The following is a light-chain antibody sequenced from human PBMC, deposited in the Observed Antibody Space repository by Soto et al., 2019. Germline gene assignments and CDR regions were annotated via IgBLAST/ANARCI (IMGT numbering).Light chain of an antibody. J-gene: IGLJ2*01. CDR3: SSYAGSNNLG. CDR2: EVS. CDR1: SSDVGGYNY. Sequence: QSALTQPPSASGSPGQSVTISCTGTSSDVGGYNYVSWYQQHPGRAPKLMIYEVSARPSGVPDRFSGSKSGNTASLTVSGLQAEDEADYYCSSYAGSNNLGFGGGTKVTV. V-gene: IGLV2-8*01.